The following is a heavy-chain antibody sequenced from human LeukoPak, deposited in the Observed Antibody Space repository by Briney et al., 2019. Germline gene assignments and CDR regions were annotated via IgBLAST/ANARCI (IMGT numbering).Heavy chain of an antibody. CDR3: ATEIGHYDILTGYYADIDY. J-gene: IGHJ4*02. CDR2: IIPIFGTA. D-gene: IGHD3-9*01. CDR1: GGTFSSYA. V-gene: IGHV1-69*05. Sequence: SVKVSCKASGGTFSSYAISWVRQAPGQGLEWMGRIIPIFGTANYTQKFQGRVTITTDESTSTAYMELSSLRSEDTAVYYCATEIGHYDILTGYYADIDYWGQGTLVAVSS.